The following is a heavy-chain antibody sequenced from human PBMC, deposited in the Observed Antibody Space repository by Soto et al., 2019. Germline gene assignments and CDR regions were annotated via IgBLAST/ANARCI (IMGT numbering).Heavy chain of an antibody. D-gene: IGHD5-12*01. CDR3: ARDGSTMASIYWYFDL. CDR2: IWSDGSNK. V-gene: IGHV3-33*01. CDR1: GFTFSTYG. Sequence: QVQLVESGGGVVQPGRSLRVSCAASGFTFSTYGMHWVRQAPGKGLEGVAVIWSDGSNKYYADSVKGRFTISRDNSKNTLYLQMNSLRAEDTAVYYCARDGSTMASIYWYFDLWGRGTLVTVFS. J-gene: IGHJ2*01.